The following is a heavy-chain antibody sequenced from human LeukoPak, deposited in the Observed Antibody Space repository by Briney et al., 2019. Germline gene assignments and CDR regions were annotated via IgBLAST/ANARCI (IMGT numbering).Heavy chain of an antibody. CDR2: ISSDGSNK. Sequence: GRSLRLSCAASGLSFNSCGMHWVRQAPGRGLEWVAVISSDGSNKYYADSVKGRFTISRDNSKNTLSLQMNSLRTEDTAVFYCAKGSGGSGSFYNHFDCWGQGTLVTVSS. D-gene: IGHD3-10*01. CDR1: GLSFNSCG. V-gene: IGHV3-30*18. CDR3: AKGSGGSGSFYNHFDC. J-gene: IGHJ4*02.